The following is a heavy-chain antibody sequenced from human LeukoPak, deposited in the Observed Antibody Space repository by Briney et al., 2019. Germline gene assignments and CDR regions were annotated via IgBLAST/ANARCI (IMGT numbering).Heavy chain of an antibody. Sequence: PSETLSLTCTVSGGSIYSGSYYWSWIRQPAGKGLEWIGRIYTSGGTNYNPSLKSRVTISVDTSKNQFSLKLSSVTAADTAVYYCARDRRDGYNLYYFGLWGQGTLVTVSS. V-gene: IGHV4-61*02. CDR3: ARDRRDGYNLYYFGL. D-gene: IGHD5-24*01. CDR2: IYTSGGT. CDR1: GGSIYSGSYY. J-gene: IGHJ4*02.